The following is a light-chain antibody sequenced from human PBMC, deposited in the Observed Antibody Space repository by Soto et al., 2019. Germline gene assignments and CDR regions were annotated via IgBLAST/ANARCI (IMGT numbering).Light chain of an antibody. J-gene: IGKJ1*01. CDR3: QQYGSLPWT. Sequence: EIVLTQSPGTLSLSPGERATLSCRASQSVTSTYFAWYQQKPGQAPRLLIYGVSRRATGIPDRFSGSGSETVFTLTISRLEPEDFAVYYCQQYGSLPWTFGQGTKVEIK. V-gene: IGKV3-20*01. CDR2: GVS. CDR1: QSVTSTY.